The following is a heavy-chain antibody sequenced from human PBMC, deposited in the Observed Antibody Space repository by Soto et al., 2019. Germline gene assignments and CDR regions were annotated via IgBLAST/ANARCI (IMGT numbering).Heavy chain of an antibody. J-gene: IGHJ6*03. CDR1: GGSSISYY. Sequence: SETLSLTSTVSGGSSISYYWSWIRQPTGKGLEWIGYIYYSGSTNYNPSLKSRVTISVDTSKNQFSLKLSSVTAADTAVYYCARHNFGVAALYYYYYYMDVWGKGTTVTVSS. V-gene: IGHV4-59*08. D-gene: IGHD3-3*01. CDR3: ARHNFGVAALYYYYYYMDV. CDR2: IYYSGST.